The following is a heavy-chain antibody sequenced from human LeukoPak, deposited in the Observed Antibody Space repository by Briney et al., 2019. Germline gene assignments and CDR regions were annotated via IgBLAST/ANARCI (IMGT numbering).Heavy chain of an antibody. D-gene: IGHD5-18*01. CDR3: ARGLPIDY. J-gene: IGHJ4*02. Sequence: GGSLRLSCAASGFTFSSYSMNWVRQAPGKGLEWVSYISSSSSTIYYADSVKGRFTISRDNAKNSLYLQMSSLRAEDTAVYYCARGLPIDYWGQGTLVTVSS. V-gene: IGHV3-48*01. CDR1: GFTFSSYS. CDR2: ISSSSSTI.